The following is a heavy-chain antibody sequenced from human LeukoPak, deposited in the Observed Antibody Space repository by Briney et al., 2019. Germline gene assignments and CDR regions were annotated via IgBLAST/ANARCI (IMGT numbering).Heavy chain of an antibody. CDR1: GFTFSSYG. Sequence: QPGRSLRLSCAASGFTFSSYGMHWVRQAPGKGLEGVAVIWYDGSKEYYADSVKGRFTISRDNSKNTLYLQMNSLRAEDTAVYYCARDYYDSSGYYFGAFDIWGQGTMVTVSS. J-gene: IGHJ3*02. CDR3: ARDYYDSSGYYFGAFDI. V-gene: IGHV3-33*01. CDR2: IWYDGSKE. D-gene: IGHD3-22*01.